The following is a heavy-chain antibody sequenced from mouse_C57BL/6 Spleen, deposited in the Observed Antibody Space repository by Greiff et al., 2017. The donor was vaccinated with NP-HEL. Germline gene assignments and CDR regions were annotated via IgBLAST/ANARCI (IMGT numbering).Heavy chain of an antibody. J-gene: IGHJ2*01. CDR3: ARGLLLRGYFDY. V-gene: IGHV1-55*01. Sequence: QVQLQQPGAELVKPGASVKMSCKASGYTFTSYWITWVKQRPGQGLEWIGDIYPGSGSTNYNEKFKSKATLTVDTSSSTAYMQLSSLTSEDSAVYDCARGLLLRGYFDYWGQGTTLTVSS. CDR2: IYPGSGST. D-gene: IGHD1-1*01. CDR1: GYTFTSYW.